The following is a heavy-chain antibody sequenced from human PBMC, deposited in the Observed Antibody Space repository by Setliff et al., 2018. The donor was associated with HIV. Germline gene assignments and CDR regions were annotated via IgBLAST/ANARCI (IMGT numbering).Heavy chain of an antibody. V-gene: IGHV4-39*01. Sequence: SETLSLTCTASGGSISSSSSYWGWIRQPPGRGLEWIGSVSYSGSTYYNPSLKSRVTISVDTSKNQFSLRLSSVTAADTAVFFCARSPGVDTNMAFDYWGRGTLVTVSS. D-gene: IGHD5-18*01. CDR3: ARSPGVDTNMAFDY. CDR2: VSYSGST. CDR1: GGSISSSSSY. J-gene: IGHJ4*02.